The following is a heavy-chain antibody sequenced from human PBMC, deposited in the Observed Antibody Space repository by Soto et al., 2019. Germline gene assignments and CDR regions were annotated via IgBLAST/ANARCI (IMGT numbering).Heavy chain of an antibody. CDR2: IWYDGSNK. CDR1: GFTFSSYG. D-gene: IGHD6-13*01. V-gene: IGHV3-33*01. Sequence: GGSLRLSCAASGFTFSSYGMHWVRQAPGKGLEWVAVIWYDGSNKYYADSVKGRFTISRDNSKNTLYLQMNSLRAEDTAVYYCARGHSSSWYVPPYGPNYYYYGMDVWGQGTTVTVSS. J-gene: IGHJ6*02. CDR3: ARGHSSSWYVPPYGPNYYYYGMDV.